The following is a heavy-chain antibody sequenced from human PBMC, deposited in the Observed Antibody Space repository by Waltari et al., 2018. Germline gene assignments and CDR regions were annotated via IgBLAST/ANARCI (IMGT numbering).Heavy chain of an antibody. CDR2: IYYSGST. Sequence: QVQLQESGPGLVKPSETLSLTCTVPGGSISSYYWSWIRQPPGKGLEWIGYIYYSGSTNYNPSLKSRVTISVDTSKNQFSLKLSSVTAADTAVYYCARGRGYDILTGYSYYYMDVWGKGTTVTVSS. V-gene: IGHV4-59*01. CDR1: GGSISSYY. CDR3: ARGRGYDILTGYSYYYMDV. J-gene: IGHJ6*03. D-gene: IGHD3-9*01.